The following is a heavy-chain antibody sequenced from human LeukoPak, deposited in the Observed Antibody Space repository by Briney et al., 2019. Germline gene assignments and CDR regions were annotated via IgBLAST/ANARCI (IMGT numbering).Heavy chain of an antibody. V-gene: IGHV1-2*02. CDR1: GYTFTGYY. CDR2: INPNSGGT. Sequence: GASVKVSCKASGYTFTGYYMHWVRQAPGQELEWMGWINPNSGGTNYAQKFQGRVTMTRDTSISTAYMELSRLRSDDTVVYYCARVRGAGPYYYDSSGYYRRKTDAFDIWGQGTMVTVSS. D-gene: IGHD3-22*01. CDR3: ARVRGAGPYYYDSSGYYRRKTDAFDI. J-gene: IGHJ3*02.